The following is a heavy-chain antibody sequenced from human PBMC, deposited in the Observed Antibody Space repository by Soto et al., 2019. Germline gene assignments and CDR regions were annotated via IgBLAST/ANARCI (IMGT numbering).Heavy chain of an antibody. D-gene: IGHD2-2*01. CDR1: GFTFSSYG. V-gene: IGHV3-33*01. Sequence: VGSLRLSCAGSGFTFSSYGMHWVRQAPGKGLEWVAVIWYDGSNKYYADSVKGRFTISRDNSKNTLYLQMNSLRAEDTAVYYCARGVGVSSSPQDIVVVRGYYYYYGMDVWGQGTTVTVSS. CDR3: ARGVGVSSSPQDIVVVRGYYYYYGMDV. CDR2: IWYDGSNK. J-gene: IGHJ6*02.